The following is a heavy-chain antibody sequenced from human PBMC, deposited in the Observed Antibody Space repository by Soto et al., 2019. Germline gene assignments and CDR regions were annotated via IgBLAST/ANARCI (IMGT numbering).Heavy chain of an antibody. Sequence: GGSLRLSCAASGFTFSSYGMHWVRQAPGKGLEWVAVIWYDGSNEHYADSVKGRFTISRDNSKNMLYLQVNSLRVEDTALYYCARDGFGGTALRGLLDYSAQGTLVTGSS. D-gene: IGHD1-1*01. CDR1: GFTFSSYG. CDR2: IWYDGSNE. J-gene: IGHJ4*02. V-gene: IGHV3-33*01. CDR3: ARDGFGGTALRGLLDY.